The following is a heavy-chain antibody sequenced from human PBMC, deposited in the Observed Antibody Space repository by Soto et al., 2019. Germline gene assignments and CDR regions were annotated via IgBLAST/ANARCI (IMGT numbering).Heavy chain of an antibody. CDR3: VRDHHDYDFWSGNPRGYFDL. D-gene: IGHD3-3*01. Sequence: AGESLRLSCAASGFTLSNFWMHWVRQVPGKGLVWVSRINDDGSRTKYADSVEGRLTISRDTAKNTLYLQMDSLRVEDTAVYYCVRDHHDYDFWSGNPRGYFDLWGRGTLVTVSS. CDR1: GFTLSNFW. V-gene: IGHV3-74*01. J-gene: IGHJ2*01. CDR2: INDDGSRT.